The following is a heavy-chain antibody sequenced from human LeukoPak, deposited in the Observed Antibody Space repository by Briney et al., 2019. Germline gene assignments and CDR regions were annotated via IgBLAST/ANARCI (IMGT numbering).Heavy chain of an antibody. CDR1: GFTFSSYA. Sequence: GGSLRLSCAASGFTFSSYAMSWVRQAPGWGLECITYTSSDGKTTWYADSVKGRFTVSRDNAKNSLYLQMNSLRVEDTALYYCAKDIRSSSWYYFDYWGQGTLVTVSS. D-gene: IGHD6-13*01. J-gene: IGHJ4*02. CDR2: TSSDGKTT. V-gene: IGHV3-48*01. CDR3: AKDIRSSSWYYFDY.